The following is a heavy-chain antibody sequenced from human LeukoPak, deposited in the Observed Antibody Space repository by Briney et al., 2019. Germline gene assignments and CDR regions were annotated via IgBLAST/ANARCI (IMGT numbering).Heavy chain of an antibody. J-gene: IGHJ6*02. CDR3: AKDIRSIVVPPDAMDV. CDR1: GFTFDDYA. V-gene: IGHV3-9*01. Sequence: GGSLRLSCAASGFTFDDYAMHWVRQAPGKGLEWVSGISWNSDIIGYADSVKGRFTISRDSAKNSLYLQMNSLRPEDTAFYYCAKDIRSIVVPPDAMDVWGQGTTVTASS. CDR2: ISWNSDII. D-gene: IGHD2-2*01.